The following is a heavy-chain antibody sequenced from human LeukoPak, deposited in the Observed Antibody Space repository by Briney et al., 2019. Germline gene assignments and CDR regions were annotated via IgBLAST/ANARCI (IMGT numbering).Heavy chain of an antibody. V-gene: IGHV3-74*01. CDR2: INGDGSGP. CDR3: ATRADIAVVPAALMDV. J-gene: IGHJ6*04. Sequence: GGSLRLSCAASGFTFSRYWMHWVRQAPGKGLVWVSRINGDGSGPTYADSVKGRFTISRDNGKNTLYLQMNSLRAEDTAVYYCATRADIAVVPAALMDVWAKGPRSPSPQ. CDR1: GFTFSRYW. D-gene: IGHD2-2*01.